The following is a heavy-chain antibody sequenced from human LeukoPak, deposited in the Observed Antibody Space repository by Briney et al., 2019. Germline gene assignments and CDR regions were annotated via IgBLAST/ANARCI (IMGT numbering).Heavy chain of an antibody. Sequence: PGGSLRLSCAASGFTFSSYWMSWVRQAPGKGLEWVANIKQDGSEKYYVDSVKGRFTISRDNAKNSLYLQMNSLRAEDTAVYYCARGEFYYDSTGDFQHWGQGTLVTVSS. CDR1: GFTFSSYW. D-gene: IGHD3-22*01. CDR3: ARGEFYYDSTGDFQH. J-gene: IGHJ1*01. V-gene: IGHV3-7*01. CDR2: IKQDGSEK.